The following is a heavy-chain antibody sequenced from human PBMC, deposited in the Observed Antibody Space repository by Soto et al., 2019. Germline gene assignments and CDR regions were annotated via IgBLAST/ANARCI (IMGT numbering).Heavy chain of an antibody. CDR1: GGSLSGYY. Sequence: QVQLQQRGAGLLKPSETLSLTCAVYGGSLSGYYWSWIRQPPGKALEWIGEFNHSGDTNYNPSLKSRVSISADTSKNEVFLNLSSVTAADTAMYYCARRHVRGRTIAGAAEFWGQGTLVTVSS. CDR3: ARRHVRGRTIAGAAEF. D-gene: IGHD1-26*01. J-gene: IGHJ4*02. CDR2: FNHSGDT. V-gene: IGHV4-34*01.